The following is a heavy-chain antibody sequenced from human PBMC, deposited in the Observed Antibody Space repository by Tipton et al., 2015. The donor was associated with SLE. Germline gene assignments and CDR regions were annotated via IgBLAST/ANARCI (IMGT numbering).Heavy chain of an antibody. CDR2: ISSSGSTI. CDR3: ARDNSGRFQFYY. CDR1: GFTFSSYE. J-gene: IGHJ4*02. Sequence: SLRLSCAASGFTFSSYEVNWVRQAPGKGLEWVSYISSSGSTIYYADSVKGLFTISRDNAKNSLYLQMNSLRAEDTAVYYCARDNSGRFQFYYWGQVTLVTVSS. V-gene: IGHV3-48*03. D-gene: IGHD2-15*01.